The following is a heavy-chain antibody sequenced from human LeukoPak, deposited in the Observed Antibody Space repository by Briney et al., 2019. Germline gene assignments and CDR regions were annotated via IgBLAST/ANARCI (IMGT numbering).Heavy chain of an antibody. Sequence: SETLSLTCTVSGGSISSYYWSWIRQPPGKGLEWIGYIYYSGSTNYNPSLKSRVTISVDTSKNQFSLKLSSVTAADTAVYYCARDLVGYCSGGSCYSESWFDPWGQGTLVTVSS. D-gene: IGHD2-15*01. CDR2: IYYSGST. V-gene: IGHV4-59*01. CDR3: ARDLVGYCSGGSCYSESWFDP. CDR1: GGSISSYY. J-gene: IGHJ5*02.